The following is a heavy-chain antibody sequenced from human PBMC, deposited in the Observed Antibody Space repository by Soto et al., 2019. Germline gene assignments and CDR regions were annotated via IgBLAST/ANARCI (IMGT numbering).Heavy chain of an antibody. CDR2: INAGNGNR. V-gene: IGHV1-3*01. Sequence: QVQLVQSGAEVKKPGASVKVSCKASGYTFTSYAMHWVRQAPGQRLEWMGWINAGNGNRKYSQKFQGRVTITRDTSAITAYMELSSLRSEDTAVYYCARDVGGNDYWGQGTLVTVSS. D-gene: IGHD2-15*01. J-gene: IGHJ4*02. CDR1: GYTFTSYA. CDR3: ARDVGGNDY.